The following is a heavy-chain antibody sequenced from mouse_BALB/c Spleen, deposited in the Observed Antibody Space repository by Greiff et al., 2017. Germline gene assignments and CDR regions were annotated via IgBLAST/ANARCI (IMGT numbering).Heavy chain of an antibody. D-gene: IGHD2-3*01. Sequence: VQLQESGPGLVAPSQSLSITCTVSGFSLTSYGVHWVRQPPGKGLEWLGVIWAGGSTNYNSALMSRLSISKDNSKSQVFLKMNSLQTDDTAMYYCARGGYDGYYERYFDVWGAGTTVTVSS. CDR2: IWAGGST. J-gene: IGHJ1*01. V-gene: IGHV2-9*02. CDR3: ARGGYDGYYERYFDV. CDR1: GFSLTSYG.